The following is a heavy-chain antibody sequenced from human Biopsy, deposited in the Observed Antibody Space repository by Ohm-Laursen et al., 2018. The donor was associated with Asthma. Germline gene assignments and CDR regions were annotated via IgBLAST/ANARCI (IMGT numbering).Heavy chain of an antibody. D-gene: IGHD3-22*01. CDR3: AKSADYYDSTDYLDF. J-gene: IGHJ4*01. Sequence: RSLRLSCAATGFSFDDCAMHWVRQAPGKGLEWVSSTSWNSGNIDYAVSVKGRFTISRDNAKNSLYLQMQSLRPEDTAFYYCAKSADYYDSTDYLDFWGRGTLVTVSS. CDR2: TSWNSGNI. V-gene: IGHV3-9*01. CDR1: GFSFDDCA.